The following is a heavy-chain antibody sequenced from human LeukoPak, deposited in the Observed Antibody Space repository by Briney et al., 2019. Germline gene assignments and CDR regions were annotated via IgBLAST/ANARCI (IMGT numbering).Heavy chain of an antibody. Sequence: SETLSLTCTVSGGSISSSSYYWGWIRQPPGKGLEWIGSIFYSGNTYYNPSLKSRVTISVDTSKNQFSLKLSSVTAADTAVYYCARDSPPGALYYYGMDVWGQGTTVTVSS. V-gene: IGHV4-39*07. J-gene: IGHJ6*02. D-gene: IGHD7-27*01. CDR3: ARDSPPGALYYYGMDV. CDR1: GGSISSSSYY. CDR2: IFYSGNT.